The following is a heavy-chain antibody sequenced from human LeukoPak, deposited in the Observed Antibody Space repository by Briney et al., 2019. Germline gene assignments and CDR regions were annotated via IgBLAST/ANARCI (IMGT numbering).Heavy chain of an antibody. J-gene: IGHJ4*02. V-gene: IGHV3-21*01. CDR2: ISSSSSYI. D-gene: IGHD3-3*01. CDR1: GFTFSSYS. Sequence: GGSLRLSCAASGFTFSSYSMNWVRQAPGKGLEWVSSISSSSSYIYYADSVKGRFTISRDNAKNSLYLQMNSLRAEDTAVYYCARDNYDFWSGYQGGVSFGYWGQGTLVTVSS. CDR3: ARDNYDFWSGYQGGVSFGY.